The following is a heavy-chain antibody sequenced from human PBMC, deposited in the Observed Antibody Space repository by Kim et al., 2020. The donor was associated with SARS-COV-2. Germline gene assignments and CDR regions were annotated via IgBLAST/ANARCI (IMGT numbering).Heavy chain of an antibody. CDR3: ARAGARDCSGGSCYGGDFDY. CDR2: INHSGST. D-gene: IGHD2-15*01. Sequence: SETLSLTCAVYGGSFSGYYWSWIRQPPGKGLEWIGEINHSGSTNYNPSLKSRVTISVDTSKNQFSLKLSSVTAADTAVYYCARAGARDCSGGSCYGGDFDYWGQGTLVTVSS. J-gene: IGHJ4*02. CDR1: GGSFSGYY. V-gene: IGHV4-34*01.